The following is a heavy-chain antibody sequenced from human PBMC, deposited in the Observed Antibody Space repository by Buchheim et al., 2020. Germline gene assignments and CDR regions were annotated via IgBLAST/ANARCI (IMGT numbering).Heavy chain of an antibody. Sequence: QVQLVESGGGVVQPGRSLRLSCAASGFTFSSYGMHWVRQAPGKGLEWVAVISYDGSNKYYADSVKGRFTISRDNSKNTLYLQMNSLRAEHPAVYYFSKDRFAGDWLFVFDYCGQGTL. CDR2: ISYDGSNK. J-gene: IGHJ4*02. CDR1: GFTFSSYG. D-gene: IGHD3-9*01. CDR3: SKDRFAGDWLFVFDY. V-gene: IGHV3-30*18.